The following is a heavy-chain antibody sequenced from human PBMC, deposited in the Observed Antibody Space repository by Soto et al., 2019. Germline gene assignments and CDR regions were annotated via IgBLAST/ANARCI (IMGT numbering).Heavy chain of an antibody. CDR1: GFSLTTSKMG. D-gene: IGHD3-9*01. Sequence: SGPTLLDPTETLPLTCTFSGFSLTTSKMGLSFIRQPPGKALEWLAHIFSDNERSYSTSLQGRLTISKDTSGSQVVLSMTNVDPVDAATYYCARMKVDSYQFYYAMDVWGQGNTVTVSS. V-gene: IGHV2-26*01. CDR3: ARMKVDSYQFYYAMDV. J-gene: IGHJ6*02. CDR2: IFSDNER.